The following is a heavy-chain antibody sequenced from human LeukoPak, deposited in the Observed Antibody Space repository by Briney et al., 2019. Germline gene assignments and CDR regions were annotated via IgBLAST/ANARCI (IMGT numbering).Heavy chain of an antibody. J-gene: IGHJ4*02. CDR1: GYTFTSYG. D-gene: IGHD6-13*01. V-gene: IGHV1-18*01. Sequence: ASVKVSCKASGYTFTSYGISWVRQAPGQGLEWMGWISAYNGNTNYAQKLQGRVTMTTDTSTSTAYMELRSLRSDDTAVYYCARRDSSSWLNYFDYWGQGTLVTVSS. CDR2: ISAYNGNT. CDR3: ARRDSSSWLNYFDY.